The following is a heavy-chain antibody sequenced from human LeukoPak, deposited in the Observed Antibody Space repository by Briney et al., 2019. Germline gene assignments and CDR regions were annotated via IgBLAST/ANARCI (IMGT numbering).Heavy chain of an antibody. V-gene: IGHV4-38-2*02. Sequence: SETLSLTCTVSGYSISSGYYWGWIRQPPGKGLEWIGSIYHSGSTYYNPSLKSRVTISVDTSKNQFSLKLSSVTAADTAVYYCASGYDDNNWFYPWGQGTLVTVSS. CDR1: GYSISSGYY. CDR3: ASGYDDNNWFYP. J-gene: IGHJ5*02. CDR2: IYHSGST. D-gene: IGHD5-12*01.